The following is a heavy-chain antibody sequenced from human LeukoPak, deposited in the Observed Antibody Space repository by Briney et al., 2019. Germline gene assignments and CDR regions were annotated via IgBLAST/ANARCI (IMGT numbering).Heavy chain of an antibody. J-gene: IGHJ5*02. CDR2: IYYSGST. Sequence: PSETLSLTCTVSGGSISSSSYYWGWIRQPPGKGLEWIGSIYYSGSTYYNPSLKSRVTISVDTSKNQFSLKLSSVTAADTAVYYCARDLVVTPNWFDPWGQGTLVTVSS. CDR3: ARDLVVTPNWFDP. CDR1: GGSISSSSYY. D-gene: IGHD3-22*01. V-gene: IGHV4-39*07.